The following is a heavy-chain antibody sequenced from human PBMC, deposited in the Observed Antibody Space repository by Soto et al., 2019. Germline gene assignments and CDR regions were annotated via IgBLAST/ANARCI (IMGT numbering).Heavy chain of an antibody. J-gene: IGHJ4*02. V-gene: IGHV1-18*01. CDR1: GYTFTSYG. Sequence: QVQLVQSGAEVKKPGASVKVSCKASGYTFTSYGISWVRQAPGQGLEWMGWISAYNGNTNYAQKLQGRVTMTTDTXXSXAXXELRSLRSDDTAVYYCARDSGGSSGYYNGAYYFDYWGQGTLVTVSS. CDR2: ISAYNGNT. D-gene: IGHD3-22*01. CDR3: ARDSGGSSGYYNGAYYFDY.